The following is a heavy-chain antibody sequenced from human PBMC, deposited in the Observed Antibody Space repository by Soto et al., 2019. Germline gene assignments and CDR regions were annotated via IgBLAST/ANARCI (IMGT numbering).Heavy chain of an antibody. V-gene: IGHV4-39*02. CDR3: ATQEVGGSYVYTFDP. CDR1: GGSISSSSYY. D-gene: IGHD1-26*01. J-gene: IGHJ5*02. Sequence: TSETLSLTSTVSGGSISSSSYYWGWIRQPPGKGLEWIGSIYYSGSTYYNPSLKSRVTISVDTSKNHFSLKLSSVTAADTAVYYCATQEVGGSYVYTFDPWGQGTLVTVS. CDR2: IYYSGST.